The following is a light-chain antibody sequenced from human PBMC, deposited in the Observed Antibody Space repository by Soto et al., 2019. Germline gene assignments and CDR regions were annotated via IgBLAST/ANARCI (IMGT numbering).Light chain of an antibody. CDR3: QRYISAPFT. Sequence: DIQMTQSPSSLSASVGDRVTITCRATQGISNYLAWYQQKPGKVPKLLIYAASTLQSGVPYRFSGSGSGTDFTLTISSLQPEDVATYYCQRYISAPFTFGPGTNVHIK. J-gene: IGKJ3*01. V-gene: IGKV1-27*01. CDR2: AAS. CDR1: QGISNY.